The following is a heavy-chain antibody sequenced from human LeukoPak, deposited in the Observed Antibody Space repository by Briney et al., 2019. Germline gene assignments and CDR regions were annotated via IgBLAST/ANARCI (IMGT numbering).Heavy chain of an antibody. J-gene: IGHJ4*02. CDR3: ARDNSSGWRPFDY. CDR2: INPNSGGT. V-gene: IGHV1-2*02. D-gene: IGHD6-19*01. CDR1: GYTFTGYY. Sequence: ASVKVSCKASGYTFTGYYMHWVRQAPGQGLEWMGWINPNSGGTNYAQKFQGRVTMTRDTSISTAYMELSRLRSDDTAVYYWARDNSSGWRPFDYWGQGTLVTVSS.